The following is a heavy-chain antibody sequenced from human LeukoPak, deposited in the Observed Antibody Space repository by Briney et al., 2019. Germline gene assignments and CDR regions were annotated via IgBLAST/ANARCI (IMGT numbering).Heavy chain of an antibody. V-gene: IGHV3-23*01. D-gene: IGHD3-16*01. J-gene: IGHJ4*02. CDR3: ARKLWHRNDC. CDR1: GFDFSIYA. Sequence: GGSLRLSCAASGFDFSIYAMNWVRQAPGKGLEWVSAISTNGDRTYYADSVKGRFTVSRDNFKNTLYLQMNSLRAEDTALYYCARKLWHRNDCWGQGTLVTVSS. CDR2: ISTNGDRT.